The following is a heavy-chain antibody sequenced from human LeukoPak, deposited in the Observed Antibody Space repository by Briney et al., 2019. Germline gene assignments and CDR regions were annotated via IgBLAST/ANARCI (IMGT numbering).Heavy chain of an antibody. V-gene: IGHV3-23*01. CDR1: GFTFSSYG. J-gene: IGHJ4*02. CDR2: ISGSGGST. Sequence: GGTLRLSCAASGFTFSSYGMSWVRQAPGKGLEWVSAISGSGGSTYYADSVKGRFTISRDNSKNTLYLQMNSLRAEDTAVYYCAKGTLYGSVPLDYWGQGTPVTVSS. CDR3: AKGTLYGSVPLDY. D-gene: IGHD3-10*01.